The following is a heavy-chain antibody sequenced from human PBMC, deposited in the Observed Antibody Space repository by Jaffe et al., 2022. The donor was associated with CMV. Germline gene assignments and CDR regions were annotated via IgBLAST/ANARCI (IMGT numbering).Heavy chain of an antibody. V-gene: IGHV4-34*01. CDR2: INHSGST. J-gene: IGHJ6*03. CDR3: ARGLGSGWGLYYYYYMDV. D-gene: IGHD6-19*01. Sequence: QVQLQQWGAGLLKPSETLSLTCAVYGGSFSGYYWSWIRQPPGKGLEWIGEINHSGSTNYNPSLKSRVTISVDTSKNQFSLKLSSVTAADTAVYYCARGLGSGWGLYYYYYMDVWGKGTTVTVSS. CDR1: GGSFSGYY.